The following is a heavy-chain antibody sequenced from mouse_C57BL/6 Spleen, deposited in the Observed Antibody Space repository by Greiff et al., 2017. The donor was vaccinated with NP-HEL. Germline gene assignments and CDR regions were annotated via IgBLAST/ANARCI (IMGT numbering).Heavy chain of an antibody. V-gene: IGHV3-6*01. Sequence: EVQLMESGPGLVKPSQSLSLTCSVTGYSITSGYYWNWIRQFPGNKLEWMGYISYDGSNNYNPSLKNRISITRDTSKNQFFLKLNSVTTEDTATYYCARDYGRAGYFDVWGTGTTVTVSS. D-gene: IGHD1-1*01. J-gene: IGHJ1*03. CDR2: ISYDGSN. CDR3: ARDYGRAGYFDV. CDR1: GYSITSGYY.